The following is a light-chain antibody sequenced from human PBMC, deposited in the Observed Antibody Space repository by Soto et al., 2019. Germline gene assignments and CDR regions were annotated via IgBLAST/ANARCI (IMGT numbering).Light chain of an antibody. Sequence: DIQMTQSPSSLSASVGDRVTITCRASESINRHFNWYQQQPGKAPKLLIYAASSSQNGVPSRFXGGGSGTDFTLIITNLQPEDFATYYCQQSYTALSITFGQGTRLEMK. V-gene: IGKV1-39*01. CDR1: ESINRH. CDR3: QQSYTALSIT. CDR2: AAS. J-gene: IGKJ5*01.